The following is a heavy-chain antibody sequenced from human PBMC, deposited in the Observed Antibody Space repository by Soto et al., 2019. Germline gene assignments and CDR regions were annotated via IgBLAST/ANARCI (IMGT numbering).Heavy chain of an antibody. J-gene: IGHJ4*02. V-gene: IGHV4-39*01. D-gene: IGHD6-19*01. CDR3: ARRIAVAGTPSSAFDY. Sequence: QLQLQESGPGLVKPSETLSLTCTVSGGSISSSSYYWGWIRQPPGKGLEWIGSIYYSGSTYYNPSLQGRVPISVDTSKNQFSLKLSSVTAADTAVYYCARRIAVAGTPSSAFDYWGQGTLVTVSS. CDR1: GGSISSSSYY. CDR2: IYYSGST.